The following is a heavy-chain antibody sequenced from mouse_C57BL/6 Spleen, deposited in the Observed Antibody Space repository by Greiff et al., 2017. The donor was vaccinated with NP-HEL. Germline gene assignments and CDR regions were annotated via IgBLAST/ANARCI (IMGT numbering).Heavy chain of an antibody. J-gene: IGHJ2*01. V-gene: IGHV1-52*01. CDR1: GYTFTSYW. CDR2: IDPSDSDT. Sequence: VKLQQPGAELVRPGSSVKLSCKASGYTFTSYWMHWVKQRPIQGLEWIGNIDPSDSDTHYNQKFKDKATLTVDKSSSTAYMQLSSLTSEDSADYCCARRTPGTFDYWGQGTTLTVSS. CDR3: ARRTPGTFDY. D-gene: IGHD1-1*02.